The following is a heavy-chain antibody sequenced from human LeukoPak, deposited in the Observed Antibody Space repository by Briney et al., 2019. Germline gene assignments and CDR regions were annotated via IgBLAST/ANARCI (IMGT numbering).Heavy chain of an antibody. J-gene: IGHJ4*02. CDR2: ISASNGNT. CDR3: ARYPLSYSSNWHYYFDY. V-gene: IGHV1-18*01. CDR1: GYTFSRYG. Sequence: SVKGSCKASGYTFSRYGVSWVRQAPGRGLGGMGRISASNGNTNYAQNLQDRVTMTTVTSTSTAYMELRSMRSDDTAVYYCARYPLSYSSNWHYYFDYWGQGTLLTVSS. D-gene: IGHD6-13*01.